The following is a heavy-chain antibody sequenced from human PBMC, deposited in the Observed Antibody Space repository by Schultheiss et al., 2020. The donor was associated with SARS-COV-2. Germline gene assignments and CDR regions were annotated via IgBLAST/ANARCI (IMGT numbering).Heavy chain of an antibody. CDR2: ISSSSSYT. CDR1: GFTFSSYG. D-gene: IGHD1-14*01. J-gene: IGHJ4*02. Sequence: GGSLRLSCAASGFTFSSYGMHWVRQAPGKGLEWVSYISSSSSYTNYADSVKGRFTISRDNAKNSVYLQMNSLRVEDTAVYYCARDITTAPGYWGQGTLVTVSS. CDR3: ARDITTAPGY. V-gene: IGHV3-21*05.